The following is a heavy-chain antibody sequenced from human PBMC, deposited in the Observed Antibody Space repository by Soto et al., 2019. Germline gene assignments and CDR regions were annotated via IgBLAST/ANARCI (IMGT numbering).Heavy chain of an antibody. CDR1: GFTFSSYG. D-gene: IGHD2-15*01. J-gene: IGHJ4*02. V-gene: IGHV3-30*18. CDR3: AKTQATGSNSFDY. Sequence: GGSLRLSCAASGFTFSSYGMHWVRQAPGKGLEWVAVISYDGSNKYYADSVKGRFTISRDNSKNTLYLQMNSLRAEDTAVYYCAKTQATGSNSFDYWGQGTLVTVSS. CDR2: ISYDGSNK.